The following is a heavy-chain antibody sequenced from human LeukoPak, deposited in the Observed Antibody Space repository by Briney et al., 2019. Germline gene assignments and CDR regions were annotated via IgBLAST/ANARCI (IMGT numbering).Heavy chain of an antibody. CDR2: IFYSGST. J-gene: IGHJ4*02. Sequence: SETLSLTCTVSGGSISSSISYWGWIRQPPGKGLEWIGSIFYSGSTYYNPSLKSRVTISVDTSKNQFSLKLSSVTAADTAVYYCARRADSSSSAKRGYYFDYWGQGTLVTVSS. V-gene: IGHV4-39*01. CDR1: GGSISSSISY. D-gene: IGHD6-6*01. CDR3: ARRADSSSSAKRGYYFDY.